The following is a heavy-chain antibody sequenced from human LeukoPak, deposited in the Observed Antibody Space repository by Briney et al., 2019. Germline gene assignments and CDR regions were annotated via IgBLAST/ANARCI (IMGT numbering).Heavy chain of an antibody. CDR2: VNHSGST. CDR3: ARAREGATIDY. V-gene: IGHV4-34*01. CDR1: GESFSGYY. J-gene: IGHJ4*02. Sequence: SETLSLTCAVYGESFSGYYWTWIRQPPGKGLEWIADVNHSGSTNYNPSLKSRVIISVDTSKNQFCLKLTSVTDADTAVYYCARAREGATIDYWGQGTLVTVSS. D-gene: IGHD1-26*01.